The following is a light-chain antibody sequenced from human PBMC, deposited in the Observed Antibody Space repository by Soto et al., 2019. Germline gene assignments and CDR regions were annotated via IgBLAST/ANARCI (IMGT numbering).Light chain of an antibody. CDR2: GAS. CDR3: QQYDSSPYT. Sequence: DTVLTQSPGTLSLSPGERATLSCRASQTVSNNYLAWYQQKPGQAPRLLIYGASSRPTGIPDRFSGSGSGTDFTLTIRRLEPEDFAVYYCQQYDSSPYTFGQGTKLEIK. CDR1: QTVSNNY. J-gene: IGKJ2*01. V-gene: IGKV3-20*01.